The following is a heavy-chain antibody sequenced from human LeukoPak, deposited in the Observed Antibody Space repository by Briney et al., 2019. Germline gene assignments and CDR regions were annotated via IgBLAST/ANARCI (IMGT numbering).Heavy chain of an antibody. CDR3: AGSYCSSNICYLRGDYYYGMDV. V-gene: IGHV4-61*08. CDR2: VYYSGRT. Sequence: SDTLPLTCTVSGGYISSGVYYWSWLRQPPGKGLEGIGYVYYSGRTNYNPSLKSRVTISVDSSKNQVSLKLSSVTAADTAVYYCAGSYCSSNICYLRGDYYYGMDVWGQGTTVTVSS. CDR1: GGYISSGVYY. J-gene: IGHJ6*02. D-gene: IGHD2-2*01.